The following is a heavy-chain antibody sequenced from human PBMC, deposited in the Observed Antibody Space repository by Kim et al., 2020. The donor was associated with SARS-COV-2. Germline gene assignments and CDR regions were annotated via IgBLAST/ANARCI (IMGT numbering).Heavy chain of an antibody. CDR2: IYYSGST. CDR3: ARAREEPEYYFDY. J-gene: IGHJ4*02. Sequence: SETLSLTCTVSGGSISSGGYYWSWIRQHPGKGLEWIGYIYYSGSTYYNPSLKSRVDTSKNQFSLKLSSVTAADTAVYYCARAREEPEYYFDYWGQGTLVT. CDR1: GGSISSGGYY. D-gene: IGHD1-26*01. V-gene: IGHV4-31*03.